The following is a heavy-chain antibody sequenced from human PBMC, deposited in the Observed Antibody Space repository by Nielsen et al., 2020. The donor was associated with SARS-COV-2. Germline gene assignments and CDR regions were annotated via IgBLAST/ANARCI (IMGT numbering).Heavy chain of an antibody. CDR2: ISSSGSTI. CDR3: ARDPEGTVVNPLDY. D-gene: IGHD4-23*01. Sequence: GESLKISCAASGFTFSDYYISWIRQAPGKGLEWVSYISSSGSTIYYADSVKGRFTISRDNAKNSLYLQMNSLRAEDTAVYYCARDPEGTVVNPLDYWGQGTLVTVSS. CDR1: GFTFSDYY. V-gene: IGHV3-11*04. J-gene: IGHJ4*02.